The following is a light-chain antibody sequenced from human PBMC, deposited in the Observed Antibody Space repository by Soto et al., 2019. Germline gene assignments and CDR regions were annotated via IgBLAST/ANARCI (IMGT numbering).Light chain of an antibody. CDR1: QSVSSSL. Sequence: ESVLTQSPGPLSLSPGERATLSCRASQSVSSSLLAWYQQKPGQAPRSLIYGASSRATDIPDMFSGSGSGNDFTLTISRLEPEDFAGYYCQQYGGSPTFGPATKVDF. J-gene: IGKJ3*01. V-gene: IGKV3-20*01. CDR2: GAS. CDR3: QQYGGSPT.